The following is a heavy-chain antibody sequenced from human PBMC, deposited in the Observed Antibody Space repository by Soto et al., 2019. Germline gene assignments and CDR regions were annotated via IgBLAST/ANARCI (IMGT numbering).Heavy chain of an antibody. Sequence: QLQLQESGPGLVKPSETLSLTCTVSGDSISSDNYYCGWIRQPPGKGLEWIGSIYYTGSTYYNPSLKSRVTMSVATSKSQLSLKPSSVTAADTAVYYCARHPGYAVPTVYATHYFNYWGQGILVTVST. D-gene: IGHD2-8*01. J-gene: IGHJ4*02. CDR1: GDSISSDNYY. CDR3: ARHPGYAVPTVYATHYFNY. V-gene: IGHV4-39*01. CDR2: IYYTGST.